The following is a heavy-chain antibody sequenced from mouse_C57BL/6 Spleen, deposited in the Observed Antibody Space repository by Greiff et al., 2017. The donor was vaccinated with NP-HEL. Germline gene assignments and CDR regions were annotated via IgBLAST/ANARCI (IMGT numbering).Heavy chain of an antibody. CDR2: INPGSGGT. Sequence: VQLQQSGAELVRPGTSVKVSCKASGYAFTNYLIEWVKQRPGQGLEWIGVINPGSGGTNYNEKFKGKATLTADKSSSTAYMQLSSLTSEDSAVYFGARYVSRGAMDYWGQGTSVTVSS. J-gene: IGHJ4*01. V-gene: IGHV1-54*01. D-gene: IGHD6-2*01. CDR1: GYAFTNYL. CDR3: ARYVSRGAMDY.